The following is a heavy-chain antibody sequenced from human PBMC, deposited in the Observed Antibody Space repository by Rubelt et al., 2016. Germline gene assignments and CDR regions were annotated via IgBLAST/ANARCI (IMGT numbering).Heavy chain of an antibody. CDR2: IYYGGST. V-gene: IGHV4-39*01. D-gene: IGHD5-18*01. J-gene: IGHJ4*02. CDR3: ARRNVDTAMVRY. CDR1: GGSISSSSYY. Sequence: QLQLQESGPGLVKPSETLSLTCTVSGGSISSSSYYWGWIRQPPGKGLEWIGSIYYGGSTYYNPSLRCRVTRSVDTSKNQLSLKLSSVTAADTAVYYCARRNVDTAMVRYWGQGTLVTVSS.